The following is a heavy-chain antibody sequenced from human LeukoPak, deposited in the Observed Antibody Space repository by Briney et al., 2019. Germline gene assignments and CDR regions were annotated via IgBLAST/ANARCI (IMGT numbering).Heavy chain of an antibody. V-gene: IGHV4-39*07. Sequence: SETLSLTCTVSGDSISSSSFYWGWVRQPPGKGLEWIGSIYYSGSTYYNPSLKSRVTMSVDTSKKQFSLKLNSVTAADTAVYYCARGKYYDYVWGSYRPSGVWFDPWGQGTLVTVSS. CDR1: GDSISSSSFY. J-gene: IGHJ5*02. D-gene: IGHD3-16*02. CDR2: IYYSGST. CDR3: ARGKYYDYVWGSYRPSGVWFDP.